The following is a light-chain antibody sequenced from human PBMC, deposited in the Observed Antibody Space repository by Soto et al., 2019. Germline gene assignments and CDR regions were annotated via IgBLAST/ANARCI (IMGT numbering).Light chain of an antibody. V-gene: IGKV3-20*01. CDR1: QSVSTRY. CDR3: HQFGSSPPAFT. J-gene: IGKJ2*01. CDR2: GAS. Sequence: ESMLTQSPGTLSLSPGERATLSCRASQSVSTRYLAWYQQKPGQAPRLLIYGASIRATGIPDRFSGSGPGTHLALTISRREREEVAVYYCHQFGSSPPAFTFGQGAKLEI.